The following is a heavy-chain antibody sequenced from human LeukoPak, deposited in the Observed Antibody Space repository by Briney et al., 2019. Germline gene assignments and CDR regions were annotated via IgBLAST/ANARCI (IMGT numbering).Heavy chain of an antibody. D-gene: IGHD5-12*01. V-gene: IGHV1-18*01. CDR2: ISAYNGNT. Sequence: GASVKVSCKASGYTFTSYGISWVRQAPGQGLEWMGWISAYNGNTNYAQKLQGRVTMTTDTSTSTAHMELRSLRSDDTAVYYCARDSGYSGYDDAAYYYYGMDVWGQGTTVTVSS. CDR1: GYTFTSYG. CDR3: ARDSGYSGYDDAAYYYYGMDV. J-gene: IGHJ6*02.